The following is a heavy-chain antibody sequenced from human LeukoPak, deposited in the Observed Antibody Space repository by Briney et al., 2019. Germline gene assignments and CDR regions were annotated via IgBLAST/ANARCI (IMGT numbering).Heavy chain of an antibody. J-gene: IGHJ4*02. D-gene: IGHD2-2*01. V-gene: IGHV3-21*04. Sequence: GGSLRLSCAASGFTFSTYNMNWVRQAPGKGLEWVSSITSSSSYIYYADSVKGRFTISRDNAKNSLYLQMNSLRAEDTAVYYCAKGWSAAMDERAPWGQGTLVTVSS. CDR2: ITSSSSYI. CDR1: GFTFSTYN. CDR3: AKGWSAAMDERAP.